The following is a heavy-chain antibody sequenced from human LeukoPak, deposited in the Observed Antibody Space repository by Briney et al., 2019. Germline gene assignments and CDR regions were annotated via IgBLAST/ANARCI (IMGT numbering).Heavy chain of an antibody. V-gene: IGHV4-30-4*01. CDR2: IYYSGST. CDR3: ARPARYCSSTSCPNWFDP. J-gene: IGHJ5*02. Sequence: SETLSLTCTVSGGSISSGDYYWSWLRQPPGKGLEWIGYIYYSGSTYYNPSLKSRVTISVDTSKNQFSLKLSSVTAADTAVYYCARPARYCSSTSCPNWFDPWGQGTLVTVSS. CDR1: GGSISSGDYY. D-gene: IGHD2-2*01.